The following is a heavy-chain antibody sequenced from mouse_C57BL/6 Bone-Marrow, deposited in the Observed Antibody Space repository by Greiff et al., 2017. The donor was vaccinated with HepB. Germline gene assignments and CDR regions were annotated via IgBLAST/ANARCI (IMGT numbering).Heavy chain of an antibody. CDR1: GFTFSDYY. Sequence: EVQRVESEGGLVQPGSSMKLSCTASGFTFSDYYMAWVRQVPEKGLEWVANINYDGSSTYYLDSLKSRFIISRDNAKNILYLQMSSLKSEDTATYYCARGFPYYYGSSYAMDYWGQGTSVTVSS. D-gene: IGHD1-1*01. J-gene: IGHJ4*01. V-gene: IGHV5-16*01. CDR3: ARGFPYYYGSSYAMDY. CDR2: INYDGSST.